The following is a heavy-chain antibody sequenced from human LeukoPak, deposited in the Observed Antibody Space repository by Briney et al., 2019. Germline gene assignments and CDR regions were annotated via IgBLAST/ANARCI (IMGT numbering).Heavy chain of an antibody. CDR3: ARHGHGVSSGWCPLDY. CDR1: GGSISNYY. D-gene: IGHD6-19*01. CDR2: IYYSVSST. Sequence: SETLSLTCTVSGGSISNYYWSWIRQPPGKGLEWIGYIYYSVSSTYYNPSLKSRVTISVDTSKNQLSLRLSSVTAADTALYYSARHGHGVSSGWCPLDYWGQGTLVTVSS. J-gene: IGHJ4*02. V-gene: IGHV4-59*08.